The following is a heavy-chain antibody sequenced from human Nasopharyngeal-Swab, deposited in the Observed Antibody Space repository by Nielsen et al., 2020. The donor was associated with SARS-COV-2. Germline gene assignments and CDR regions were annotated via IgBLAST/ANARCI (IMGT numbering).Heavy chain of an antibody. Sequence: KVSCKGSGYSFTSYWIGWVRQLPGKGLEWMGIISPGDSDTRYSPSFQGQVTITADKSISTAYLQWSSLKASDTAMYYCARHGITIFYGGFDPWGQGTLVTVSS. CDR2: ISPGDSDT. D-gene: IGHD3-9*01. CDR3: ARHGITIFYGGFDP. CDR1: GYSFTSYW. J-gene: IGHJ5*02. V-gene: IGHV5-51*01.